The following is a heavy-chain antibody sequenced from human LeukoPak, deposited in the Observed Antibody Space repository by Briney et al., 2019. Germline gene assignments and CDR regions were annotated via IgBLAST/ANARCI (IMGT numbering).Heavy chain of an antibody. CDR1: VYTFTSYG. Sequence: GASVKVSCKASVYTFTSYGISWVRQAPGQGLEWMGWISAYNGNTNYAQKLQGRVTMTTDTSTSTAYMELRSLRSDDTAVYYCARDGAGDIVVVPASVIGAFDIWGQGTMVTVSS. CDR3: ARDGAGDIVVVPASVIGAFDI. J-gene: IGHJ3*02. D-gene: IGHD2-2*01. CDR2: ISAYNGNT. V-gene: IGHV1-18*01.